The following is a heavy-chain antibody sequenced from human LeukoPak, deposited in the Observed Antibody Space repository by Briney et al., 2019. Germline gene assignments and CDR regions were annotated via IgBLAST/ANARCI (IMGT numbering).Heavy chain of an antibody. V-gene: IGHV3-11*04. J-gene: IGHJ4*02. CDR2: ISSSGSSI. D-gene: IGHD2-15*01. CDR1: EFTFSDYY. CDR3: ARRRIGRSTSGYYFDY. Sequence: GGSLRLSCAASEFTFSDYYMSWIRQAPGKGLEWVSYISSSGSSIYYVDSVKGRFTISRDNAKNSLYLQMNSLRAEDTAVYYCARRRIGRSTSGYYFDYWGQGTLVTVSS.